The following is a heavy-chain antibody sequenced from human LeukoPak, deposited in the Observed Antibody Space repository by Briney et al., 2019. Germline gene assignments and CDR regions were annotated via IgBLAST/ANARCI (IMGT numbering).Heavy chain of an antibody. CDR3: ARVGSYDYVWGSYRYTTFDP. D-gene: IGHD3-16*02. CDR1: GGTFSSYA. V-gene: IGHV1-69*05. Sequence: GASVKVSCKASGGTFSSYAISWVRQAPGQGLEWMGGIIPIFGTANYAQKFQGRVTITTDESTSTAYTELSSLRSEDTAVYYCARVGSYDYVWGSYRYTTFDPWGQGTLVTVSS. CDR2: IIPIFGTA. J-gene: IGHJ5*02.